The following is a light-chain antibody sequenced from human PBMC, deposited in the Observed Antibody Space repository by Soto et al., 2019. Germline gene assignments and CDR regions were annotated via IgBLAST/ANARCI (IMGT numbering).Light chain of an antibody. CDR3: AVWDDSLDGVV. J-gene: IGLJ3*02. Sequence: QSVLTQPPSASATPGQRVANSCFGRSSNIGINTVNWYRQLPGTAPKLIIHTDNQRPSGVPDRFXGSKSGTSASLAISALXXEDEADYYCAVWDDSLDGVVFGGGTKLTVL. CDR2: TDN. V-gene: IGLV1-44*01. CDR1: SSNIGINT.